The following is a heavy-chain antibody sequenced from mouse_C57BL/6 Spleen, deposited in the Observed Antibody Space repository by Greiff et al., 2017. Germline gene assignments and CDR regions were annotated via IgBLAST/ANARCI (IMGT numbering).Heavy chain of an antibody. CDR3: ARGGDYYGSRAFFDY. CDR2: ISDGGSYT. Sequence: EVNVVESGGGLVKPGGSLKLSCAASGFTFSSYAMSWVRQTPEKRLEWVATISDGGSYTYYPDNVKGRFTISRDNAKNNLYLQMSHLKSEDTAMYYCARGGDYYGSRAFFDYWGQGTTLTVSS. J-gene: IGHJ2*01. V-gene: IGHV5-4*03. D-gene: IGHD1-1*01. CDR1: GFTFSSYA.